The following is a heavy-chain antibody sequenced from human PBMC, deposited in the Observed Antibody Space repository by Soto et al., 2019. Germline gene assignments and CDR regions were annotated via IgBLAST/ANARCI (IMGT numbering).Heavy chain of an antibody. CDR1: GGSISSGGYY. CDR3: ARLRDYDNGPHFDY. D-gene: IGHD3-22*01. J-gene: IGHJ4*02. V-gene: IGHV4-31*03. Sequence: SETLSLTCTVSGGSISSGGYYWSWILQHPGKGLEWIGYIYYSGSTYYNPSLKSRVTISVDTSKNQFSLKLSSVTAADTAVYYCARLRDYDNGPHFDYWGQGTLVTVSS. CDR2: IYYSGST.